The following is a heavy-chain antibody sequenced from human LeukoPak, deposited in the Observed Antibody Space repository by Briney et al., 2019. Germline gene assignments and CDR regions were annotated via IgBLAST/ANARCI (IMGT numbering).Heavy chain of an antibody. V-gene: IGHV3-11*06. CDR2: ISSPGSYT. CDR1: GFTFNDYY. Sequence: GGSLRLSCAASGFTFNDYYMTWIRQPPGKGLEWVSYISSPGSYTIFADSVKGRFTISRDNAKNSLYLQMSNLRAEDTALYYCARHQTSAATGGFDFWGQGTLVTVSS. D-gene: IGHD6-25*01. CDR3: ARHQTSAATGGFDF. J-gene: IGHJ4*02.